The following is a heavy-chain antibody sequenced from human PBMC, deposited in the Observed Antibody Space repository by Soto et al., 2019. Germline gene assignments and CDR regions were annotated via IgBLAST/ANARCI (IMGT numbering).Heavy chain of an antibody. D-gene: IGHD6-19*01. CDR3: ARDQVIAVAGYYYYYGMDV. V-gene: IGHV1-2*02. J-gene: IGHJ6*02. Sequence: ASVKVSCKASGYTFTGYYMHWVRQAPGQGLEWMGWINPNSGGTNYAQKFQGRVTMTRDTSISTAYMELSRLRSDDAAVYYCARDQVIAVAGYYYYYGMDVWGQGTTVTVSS. CDR2: INPNSGGT. CDR1: GYTFTGYY.